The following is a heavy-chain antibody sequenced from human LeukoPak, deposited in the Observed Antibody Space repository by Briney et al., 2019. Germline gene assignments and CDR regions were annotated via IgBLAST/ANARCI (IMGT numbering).Heavy chain of an antibody. V-gene: IGHV4-4*07. D-gene: IGHD3-9*01. CDR3: ARAPYDILTGYRHGDAFDI. Sequence: SETLSLTCTVSGGSISSYYWGWIRQPAGKGREWIGRIYTSGSTNYNPSLKSRVTLSLDTAQNQFSLKLSSVTAADTAVYYCARAPYDILTGYRHGDAFDIWGQGTMVTVSS. J-gene: IGHJ3*02. CDR1: GGSISSYY. CDR2: IYTSGST.